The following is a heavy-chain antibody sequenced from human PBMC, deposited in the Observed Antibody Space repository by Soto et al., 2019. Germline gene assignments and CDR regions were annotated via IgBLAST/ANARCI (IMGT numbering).Heavy chain of an antibody. Sequence: SGPKLGNPTQTLTLTCPFSGFSLSTSGVGVGWIRQPPGKALEWLALIYWDDDKRYSPSLKSRLTITKDTSKNQVVLTMTNMDPVDTATYYCAHLTYYYDSSGYYSRAEYFQHWGQGTLVTVSS. CDR2: IYWDDDK. CDR1: GFSLSTSGVG. J-gene: IGHJ1*01. D-gene: IGHD3-22*01. V-gene: IGHV2-5*02. CDR3: AHLTYYYDSSGYYSRAEYFQH.